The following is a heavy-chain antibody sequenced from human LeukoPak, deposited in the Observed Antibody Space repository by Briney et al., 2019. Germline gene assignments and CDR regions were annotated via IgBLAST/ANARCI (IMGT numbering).Heavy chain of an antibody. J-gene: IGHJ3*02. CDR2: ISSSGSAI. CDR1: GFTFSSYE. D-gene: IGHD3-3*01. CDR3: ASPLYYDFWSGYYNAFDI. V-gene: IGHV3-48*03. Sequence: GGSLRLSCAASGFTFSSYEMNWVRQAPGKGLEWVSYISSSGSAIYYADSVKGRFTISRDNAKNSLYLQMNSLRAEDTAVYYCASPLYYDFWSGYYNAFDIWGQGTMVTVSS.